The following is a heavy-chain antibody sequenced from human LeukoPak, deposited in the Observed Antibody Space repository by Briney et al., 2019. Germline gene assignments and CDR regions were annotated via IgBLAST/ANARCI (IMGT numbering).Heavy chain of an antibody. CDR1: GDSISNTNYY. CDR3: ARQGVAAVGRMTL. V-gene: IGHV4-39*01. D-gene: IGHD6-13*01. J-gene: IGHJ4*02. Sequence: SETLSLTCAVSGDSISNTNYYWGWIRQPPGKGLEWIGSILYIGSTYSNPSLKSRVTISVDTSKNHFSLKLSSVTAADTAVYYCARQGVAAVGRMTLWGQGTLVTVSS. CDR2: ILYIGST.